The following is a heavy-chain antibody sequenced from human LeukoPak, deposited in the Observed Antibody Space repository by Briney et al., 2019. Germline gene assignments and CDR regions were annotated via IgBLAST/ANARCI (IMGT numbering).Heavy chain of an antibody. CDR3: ARVVVRGAYFYYYYYMDV. CDR1: GGSFSGYY. V-gene: IGHV4-34*01. D-gene: IGHD3-10*01. CDR2: INHSGST. J-gene: IGHJ6*03. Sequence: SETLSLTCAVYGGSFSGYYWSWIRQPPGKGLEWIGEINHSGSTNYNPSLKSRVTISVDTSKNQFSLKLSSVTAADTAVYYCARVVVRGAYFYYYYYMDVWGKGTTVTVSS.